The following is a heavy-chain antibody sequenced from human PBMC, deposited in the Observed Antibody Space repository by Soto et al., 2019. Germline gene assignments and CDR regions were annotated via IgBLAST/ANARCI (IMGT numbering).Heavy chain of an antibody. D-gene: IGHD3-10*01. CDR1: GFTFSSYG. Sequence: QVQLVESGGGVVQPGRSLRLSCAASGFTFSSYGMHWVRQAPGKGLEWVAVIWHDGSNKYYADSVKGRFTISRDNSKNTLCLQVNSLGAEDTAVYDCAREEAYYYGSWREGQDDWGQGTMVTVSS. J-gene: IGHJ4*02. CDR3: AREEAYYYGSWREGQDD. V-gene: IGHV3-33*01. CDR2: IWHDGSNK.